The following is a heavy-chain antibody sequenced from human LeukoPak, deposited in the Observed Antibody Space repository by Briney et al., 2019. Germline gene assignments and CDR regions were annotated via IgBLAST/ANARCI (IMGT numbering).Heavy chain of an antibody. D-gene: IGHD5-18*01. Sequence: SETLSLTCTVSGGSISSSSYYWGWIRQPPGKGLEWIGSIYYSGSTYYNPSLKSRVTISVDTSKNQFSLKLSSVTAADTAVYYCAGVDEDTAVVDYWGQGTLVTVSS. J-gene: IGHJ4*02. V-gene: IGHV4-39*01. CDR3: AGVDEDTAVVDY. CDR1: GGSISSSSYY. CDR2: IYYSGST.